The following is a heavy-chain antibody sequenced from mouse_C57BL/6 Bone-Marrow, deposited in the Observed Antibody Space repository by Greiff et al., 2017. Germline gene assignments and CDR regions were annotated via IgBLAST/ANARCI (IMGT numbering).Heavy chain of an antibody. J-gene: IGHJ3*01. V-gene: IGHV1-15*01. CDR2: IDPETGGT. D-gene: IGHD1-1*01. CDR1: GYTFTDYE. CDR3: TRWGTVVATRGLAY. Sequence: QVQLQQSGAELVRPGASVTLSCKASGYTFTDYEMHWVKQTPVHGLEWIGAIDPETGGTAYNQKFKGKAILTADKSSSTAYMELRSLTSEDSAVYYCTRWGTVVATRGLAYWGQGTLVTVSA.